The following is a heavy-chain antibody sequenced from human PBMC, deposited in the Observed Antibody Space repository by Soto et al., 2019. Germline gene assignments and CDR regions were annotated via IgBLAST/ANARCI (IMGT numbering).Heavy chain of an antibody. CDR3: SRDWNYFWSDPYFDP. V-gene: IGHV1-3*01. D-gene: IGHD3-3*01. CDR2: NNAGNGNT. J-gene: IGHJ5*02. CDR1: GYTFPNYA. Sequence: VARQVSYMASGYTFPNYARQFVRQAPGQRLEWMGWNNAGNGNTKYSQKFQGRVPITRDTSASTAYMELSSLRSEDTAVYYCSRDWNYFWSDPYFDPWGQGTLVTVSS.